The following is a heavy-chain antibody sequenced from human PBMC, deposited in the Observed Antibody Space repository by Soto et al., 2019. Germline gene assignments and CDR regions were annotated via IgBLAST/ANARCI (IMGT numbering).Heavy chain of an antibody. CDR3: AGGVRTGNYGMDV. J-gene: IGHJ6*02. CDR2: IIPMFGTS. D-gene: IGHD3-10*01. V-gene: IGHV1-69*01. CDR1: GGTFTNYA. Sequence: QLQLVQSGAEVKKPGSSVKVSCKASGGTFTNYAISWVRQAPGHGLEWMGAIIPMFGTSIYAQKSQGTVTITADDSTSTAYMELSSLRSEDTAVYYCAGGVRTGNYGMDVWGQGTTVTVSS.